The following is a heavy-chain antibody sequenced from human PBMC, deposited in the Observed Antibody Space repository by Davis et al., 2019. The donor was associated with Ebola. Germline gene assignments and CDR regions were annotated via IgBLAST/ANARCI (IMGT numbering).Heavy chain of an antibody. J-gene: IGHJ1*01. CDR3: AKYYYDSSGYEGYFQH. Sequence: PGGSLRLSCAASGFTFSSYSMNWVRQAPGKGLEWVSYISSSSSTIYYADSVKGRFTISRDNAKNSLYLQMNSLRDEDTAVYYCAKYYYDSSGYEGYFQHWGQGTLVTVSS. CDR1: GFTFSSYS. D-gene: IGHD3-22*01. V-gene: IGHV3-48*02. CDR2: ISSSSSTI.